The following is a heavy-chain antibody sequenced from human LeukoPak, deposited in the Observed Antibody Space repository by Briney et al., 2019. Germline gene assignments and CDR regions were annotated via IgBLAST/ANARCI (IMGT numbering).Heavy chain of an antibody. CDR1: GFTFTNFV. J-gene: IGHJ4*02. Sequence: PGGSLRLSCAASGFTFTNFVMSWVRQAPGKGLEWVSEISWNGDTIGYADSVKGRFLISRDNARRSLYLQMNSLRLEDTAFYYCASTYGSGSYLHSWGQGTLVTVSS. V-gene: IGHV3-9*01. CDR2: ISWNGDTI. CDR3: ASTYGSGSYLHS. D-gene: IGHD3-10*01.